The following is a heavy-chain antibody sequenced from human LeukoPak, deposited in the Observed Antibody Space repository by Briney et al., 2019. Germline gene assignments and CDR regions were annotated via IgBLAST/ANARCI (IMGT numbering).Heavy chain of an antibody. CDR3: ASSPVPMIVVVPDAFDI. J-gene: IGHJ3*02. V-gene: IGHV3-23*01. Sequence: GGSLRLSCAASGFTFASYAMSWVRQAPGKGLEWVSAISGSGHSTYYADSVKGRFTISRDNSKNTLYLQMNSLRAEDTAVYYCASSPVPMIVVVPDAFDIWGQGTMVTVSS. CDR2: ISGSGHST. D-gene: IGHD3-22*01. CDR1: GFTFASYA.